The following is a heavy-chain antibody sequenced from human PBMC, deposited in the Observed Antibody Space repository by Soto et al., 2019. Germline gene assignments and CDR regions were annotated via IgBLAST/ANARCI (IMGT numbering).Heavy chain of an antibody. J-gene: IGHJ5*02. D-gene: IGHD3-10*01. Sequence: QVQLQESGPGLVKPSETLSLTCTVSGGSISSYYWSWMRQPPGKGLEWIGYIYYSGSTNYNPSLKSRVTISVDTSKNQFALKLSSATPADTALYYCARGRGELDPWGQGTLVTVSS. V-gene: IGHV4-59*01. CDR2: IYYSGST. CDR3: ARGRGELDP. CDR1: GGSISSYY.